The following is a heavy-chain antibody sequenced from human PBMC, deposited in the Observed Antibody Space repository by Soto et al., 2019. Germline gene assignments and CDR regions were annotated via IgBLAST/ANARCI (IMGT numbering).Heavy chain of an antibody. CDR3: ARVWDASDAFDI. J-gene: IGHJ3*02. CDR2: IWYDGSNK. D-gene: IGHD1-26*01. V-gene: IGHV3-33*01. CDR1: GFTFSSYG. Sequence: QVQLVESGGGVVQPGRSLRLSCAASGFTFSSYGMHWVRQAPGEGLEWVAVIWYDGSNKYYADSVKGRFTISRDNSKNTLYLQMNSLRAEDTAVYYCARVWDASDAFDIWGQGTMVTVSS.